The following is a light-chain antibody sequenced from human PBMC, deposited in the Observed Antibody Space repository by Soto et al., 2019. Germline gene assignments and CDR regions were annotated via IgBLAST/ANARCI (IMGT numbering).Light chain of an antibody. CDR1: QSVSNY. CDR3: QSLFT. V-gene: IGKV3-11*01. J-gene: IGKJ3*01. Sequence: EIVLTQSPATLSLSPGERATLSCRASQSVSNYLAWYQQKPGQAPRLLIYDVTNRATGIPARFSGSGSGTDFTLTIRSLEREDYAVYYCQSLFTFGPGTKVDIK. CDR2: DVT.